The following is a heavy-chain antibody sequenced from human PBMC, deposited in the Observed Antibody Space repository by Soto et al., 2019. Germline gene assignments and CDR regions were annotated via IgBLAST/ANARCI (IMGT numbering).Heavy chain of an antibody. J-gene: IGHJ4*02. CDR2: ISGSGGST. Sequence: GGSPRLSCAASGFTFSNSAMGWFRQAPGKGLEWVSLISGSGGSTYYADSVKDRFTISRDNSKNTLYLQMNNLRAEDTAIYYGATQDFRGTTGTAWGKGTLVT. CDR3: ATQDFRGTTGTA. D-gene: IGHD1-1*01. CDR1: GFTFSNSA. V-gene: IGHV3-23*01.